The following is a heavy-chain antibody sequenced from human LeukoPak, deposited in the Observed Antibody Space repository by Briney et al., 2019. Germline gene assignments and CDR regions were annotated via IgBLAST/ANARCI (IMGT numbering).Heavy chain of an antibody. V-gene: IGHV3-7*01. J-gene: IGHJ4*02. D-gene: IGHD6-13*01. CDR1: EFDFSFYW. Sequence: GGSLRLSCAASEFDFSFYWMTWVRQAPGKGLEWVANILPDGSKKYYLDSVKGRYTISRDNPTNSLYLQINSLRAEDTALYYRGRLAHNAWYAVDFWGQGTLVTVSS. CDR3: GRLAHNAWYAVDF. CDR2: ILPDGSKK.